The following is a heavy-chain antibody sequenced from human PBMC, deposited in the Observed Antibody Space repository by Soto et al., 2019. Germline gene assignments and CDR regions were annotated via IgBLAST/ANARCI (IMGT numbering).Heavy chain of an antibody. Sequence: SETLSLTCTVSGASMNSYHWSWIRQPAGKGLEWIGHIHSSGSTNYNPSLKSRVTMSVDTSKNQFSLRLMSLTAADTAVYYCARDQGVAAEGITSFDPWGQGSLVTVSS. V-gene: IGHV4-4*07. CDR3: ARDQGVAAEGITSFDP. D-gene: IGHD6-13*01. CDR1: GASMNSYH. CDR2: IHSSGST. J-gene: IGHJ5*02.